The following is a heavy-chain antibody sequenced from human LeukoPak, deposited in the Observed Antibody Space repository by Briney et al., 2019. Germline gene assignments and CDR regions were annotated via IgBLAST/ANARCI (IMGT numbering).Heavy chain of an antibody. CDR2: ISYDGSNK. V-gene: IGHV3-30*04. D-gene: IGHD4-11*01. CDR3: ARVHYKTLYYFDY. J-gene: IGHJ4*02. CDR1: GFTFSSYV. Sequence: GGSLRLSCAASGFTFSSYVMHWVRQAPGKGLEWVAVISYDGSNKYYADSVKGRFTISRDNSKNTLYLQMNSLRAEDTAVYYCARVHYKTLYYFDYWGQGTLVTVSS.